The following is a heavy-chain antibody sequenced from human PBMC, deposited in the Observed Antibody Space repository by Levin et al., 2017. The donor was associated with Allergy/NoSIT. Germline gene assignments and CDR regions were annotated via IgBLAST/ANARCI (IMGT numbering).Heavy chain of an antibody. Sequence: SETLSLTCTVSGDSMSGRDYYWTWIRQYPGRGLEWIGFIHHSGSAYYNPSLKSRLAISLDTSKSQFSLRLTSVTVADTAVYFCARDECAWFGECYGMDVWGQATTVIVSS. CDR1: GDSMSGRDYY. CDR2: IHHSGSA. J-gene: IGHJ6*02. D-gene: IGHD3-10*01. V-gene: IGHV4-31*03. CDR3: ARDECAWFGECYGMDV.